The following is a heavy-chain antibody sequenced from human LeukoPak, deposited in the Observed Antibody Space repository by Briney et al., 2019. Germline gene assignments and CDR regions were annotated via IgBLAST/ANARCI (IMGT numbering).Heavy chain of an antibody. CDR1: GYTFTSYD. J-gene: IGHJ3*02. D-gene: IGHD1-14*01. V-gene: IGHV1-8*03. CDR3: ARDHRRGAFDI. Sequence: ASVKVSCKASGYTFTSYDINWVRQATGQGLEWTGWMNPNSGNTGCAQKFQGRVTITRNTSISTAYMELSSLRSEDTAVYYCARDHRRGAFDIWGQGTMVTVSS. CDR2: MNPNSGNT.